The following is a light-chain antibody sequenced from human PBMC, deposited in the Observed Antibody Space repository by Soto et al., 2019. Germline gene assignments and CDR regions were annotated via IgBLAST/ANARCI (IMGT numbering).Light chain of an antibody. V-gene: IGLV2-11*01. Sequence: QSVLTHPRSVSGSPGQSVTISCTGTSSDFGGYNYGSWYQHHPGKAPKLMIYDVSERPSGVPDRFSGSKSGNTASLTISGLQAEDEADYYCCSYAGTFYVFGTGTKVTVL. CDR1: SSDFGGYNY. CDR3: CSYAGTFYV. J-gene: IGLJ1*01. CDR2: DVS.